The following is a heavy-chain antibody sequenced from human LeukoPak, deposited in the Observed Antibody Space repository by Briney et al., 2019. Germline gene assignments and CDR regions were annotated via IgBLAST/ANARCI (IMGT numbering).Heavy chain of an antibody. D-gene: IGHD3-22*01. CDR1: GFTFSTSW. V-gene: IGHV3-74*01. Sequence: QSGESLRLSCAASGFTFSTSWMHWVRQAPGKGLVWVSRIDGDGSRTGYADSVKGRFTISRDNAKNTLYLQMNSLRAEDTAMYYCARASNYFDSRGLHWFDPWGQGTLVTVSS. CDR3: ARASNYFDSRGLHWFDP. CDR2: IDGDGSRT. J-gene: IGHJ5*02.